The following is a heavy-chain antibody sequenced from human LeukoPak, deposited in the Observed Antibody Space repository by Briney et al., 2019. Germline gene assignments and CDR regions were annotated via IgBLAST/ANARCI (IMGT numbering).Heavy chain of an antibody. J-gene: IGHJ4*02. V-gene: IGHV1-18*01. CDR3: ARTYSGSSWGGV. CDR2: VSAYNGNT. CDR1: GYTFTSYG. Sequence: GASVEVSCKASGYTFTSYGITWVRQAPGQGLEWMGWVSAYNGNTNYAQKLQGRVTMTTDTSTSTAYMELRSLRSDDTAVYYCARTYSGSSWGGVWGQGTLVTVSS. D-gene: IGHD1-26*01.